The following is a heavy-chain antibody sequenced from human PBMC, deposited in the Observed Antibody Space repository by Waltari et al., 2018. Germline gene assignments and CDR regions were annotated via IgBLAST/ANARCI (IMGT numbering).Heavy chain of an antibody. V-gene: IGHV4-34*01. CDR1: GGSFSGYY. CDR3: ARAGGRYCSSTSCYYYYYYGMDV. CDR2: INHSGST. Sequence: QVQLQQWGAGLLKPSETLSLTCAVYGGSFSGYYWSWIRQPPGKGLEWIGEINHSGSTNYNPSLKSRVTISVDTSKNQFSLKLSSVTAADTAVYYCARAGGRYCSSTSCYYYYYYGMDVWGQGTTVTVSS. J-gene: IGHJ6*02. D-gene: IGHD2-2*01.